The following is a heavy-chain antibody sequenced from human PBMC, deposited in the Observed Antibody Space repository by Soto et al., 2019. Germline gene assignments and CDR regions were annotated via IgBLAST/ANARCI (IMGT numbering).Heavy chain of an antibody. CDR2: INAGNGNT. CDR1: GYTFISCA. D-gene: IGHD2-15*01. Sequence: ASVKVSCKASGYTFISCAIHWVRQAPGQRLEWMGWINAGNGNTKYSQKFQGRVTITRDTSASTAYMELTSLRSEDTAVYYCARELQGLYYFDYWGQGTLVTVSS. J-gene: IGHJ4*02. CDR3: ARELQGLYYFDY. V-gene: IGHV1-3*01.